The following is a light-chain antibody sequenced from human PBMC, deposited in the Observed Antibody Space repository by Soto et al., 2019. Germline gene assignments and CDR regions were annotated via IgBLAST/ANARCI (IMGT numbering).Light chain of an antibody. CDR1: QVISTS. Sequence: DIQLTQSPSFLSPSIGESVTITCRASQVISTSLAWYQVKPWKAPKLLIYAASTLESGVPSRFSATVSGTEFSLTITSLQHEDFATYYCQQLYDSPITFGQGTRLEIK. J-gene: IGKJ5*01. CDR3: QQLYDSPIT. V-gene: IGKV1-9*01. CDR2: AAS.